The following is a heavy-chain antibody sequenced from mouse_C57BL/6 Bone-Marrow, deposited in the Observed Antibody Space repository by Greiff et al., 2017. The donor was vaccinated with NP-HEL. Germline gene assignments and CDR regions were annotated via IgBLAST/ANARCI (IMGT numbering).Heavy chain of an antibody. CDR1: GYTFTGYW. V-gene: IGHV1-9*01. J-gene: IGHJ3*01. Sequence: QVQLQQSGAELMKPGASVKLSCKATGYTFTGYWIEWVKQRPGHGLEWIGEISPGSCSTNYNEKFKGKATVTAATSSNTAYMQLSSLTTEDSAIYYCARGEVLEYWGQGTLVTVSA. D-gene: IGHD2-14*01. CDR2: ISPGSCST. CDR3: ARGEVLEY.